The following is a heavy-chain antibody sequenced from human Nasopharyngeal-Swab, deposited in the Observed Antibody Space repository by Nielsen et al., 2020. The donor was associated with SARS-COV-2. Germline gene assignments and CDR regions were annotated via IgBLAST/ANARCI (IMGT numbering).Heavy chain of an antibody. Sequence: GASLKISCAASGFTVSSNYMSWVRQAPGEGLEWVSVIYSGGSTYYADSVKDRFTISRDNSKNTLYLQMNSLRAEDTAVYYCARGFASSLRWGQGTLVTVSS. CDR1: GFTVSSNY. V-gene: IGHV3-66*01. J-gene: IGHJ4*02. D-gene: IGHD5/OR15-5a*01. CDR3: ARGFASSLR. CDR2: IYSGGST.